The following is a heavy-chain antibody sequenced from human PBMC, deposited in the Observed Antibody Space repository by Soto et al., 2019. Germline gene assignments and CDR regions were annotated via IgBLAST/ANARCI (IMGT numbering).Heavy chain of an antibody. Sequence: QEQLVQAGAEVKKPGSSVRISCRASGGTFSNDAVSWVRQAPGQGIQWMEGTIPIFGTTHYAQKFQGRVTITPEESTANAYMELRSVTYEDTAVYYCATGLRTGNYGMDVWGQGTAVTVSS. D-gene: IGHD3-10*01. CDR1: GGTFSNDA. J-gene: IGHJ6*02. V-gene: IGHV1-69*01. CDR3: ATGLRTGNYGMDV. CDR2: TIPIFGTT.